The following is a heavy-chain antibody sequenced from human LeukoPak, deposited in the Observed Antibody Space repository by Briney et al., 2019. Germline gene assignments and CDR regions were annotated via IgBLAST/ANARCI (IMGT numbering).Heavy chain of an antibody. CDR2: IKQDGSEK. Sequence: GGSLRLSCAASGFTFSSSWMNWVRQAPGKGLEWVANIKQDGSEKYYVDSVKGRFTISRDNAKNSLYLQMDSLRAEDTAVYYCARAGLQQWLSFDNWGQGTLVTVST. V-gene: IGHV3-7*01. CDR3: ARAGLQQWLSFDN. D-gene: IGHD6-19*01. J-gene: IGHJ4*02. CDR1: GFTFSSSW.